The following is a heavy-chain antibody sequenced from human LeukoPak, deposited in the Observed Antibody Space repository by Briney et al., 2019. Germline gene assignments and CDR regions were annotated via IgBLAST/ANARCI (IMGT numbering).Heavy chain of an antibody. CDR2: IYSGGST. D-gene: IGHD5-18*01. V-gene: IGHV3-53*01. Sequence: PEGSLRLSCAASGFTVSSNYMSWVRQAPGKGLEWVSVIYSGGSTYYADSVKGRFTISRDNSKNTLYLQMNSLRAEDTAVYYCASDTAMLDAFDIWGQGTMVTVSS. CDR1: GFTVSSNY. CDR3: ASDTAMLDAFDI. J-gene: IGHJ3*02.